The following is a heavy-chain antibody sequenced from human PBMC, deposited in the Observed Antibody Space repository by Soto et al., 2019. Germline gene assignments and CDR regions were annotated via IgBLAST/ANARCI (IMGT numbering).Heavy chain of an antibody. CDR1: GVSITSHY. Sequence: PSETLSLTCDVSGVSITSHYWNWIRQSPGMGLEWIGSTYFRGSASCNPSLKSRVTISLDTSKDQLSLTLSAVTAADSAVYYCARDLRSRGWFDPWGPGILVTVSS. V-gene: IGHV4-59*11. CDR3: ARDLRSRGWFDP. CDR2: TYFRGSA. J-gene: IGHJ5*02.